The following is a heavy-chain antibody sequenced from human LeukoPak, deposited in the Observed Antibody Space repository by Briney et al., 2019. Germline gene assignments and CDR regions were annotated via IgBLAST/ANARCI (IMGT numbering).Heavy chain of an antibody. CDR2: ISASGSIT. CDR3: AKDARRTDGWYFFDY. CDR1: GFAFSNQA. V-gene: IGHV3-23*01. J-gene: IGHJ4*02. Sequence: GGSLRLSCAASGFAFSNQAMGWVRQAPGKGRGWVSFISASGSITYYADSVKGRFTISRDNSQNTLFLQMNSLRAEDTAVYYCAKDARRTDGWYFFDYWGQGALVTVSS. D-gene: IGHD6-19*01.